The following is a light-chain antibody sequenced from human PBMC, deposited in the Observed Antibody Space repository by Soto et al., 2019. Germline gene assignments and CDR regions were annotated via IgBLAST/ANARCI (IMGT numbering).Light chain of an antibody. CDR2: GAF. V-gene: IGKV3D-15*01. CDR3: QQYKNWPWT. CDR1: QSVSSSY. J-gene: IGKJ1*01. Sequence: EIVLTQSPGTLSLSPGERATLSCRASQSVSSSYLAWYQQKPGQAPRLLIYGAFNRATGIPARFSGSGSGTEFTLTISSLQSEDFAVYFCQQYKNWPWTFGQGTKVDIK.